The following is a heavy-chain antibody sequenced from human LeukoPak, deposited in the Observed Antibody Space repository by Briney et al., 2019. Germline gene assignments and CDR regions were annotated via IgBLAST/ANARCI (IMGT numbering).Heavy chain of an antibody. CDR2: INEDGGEK. D-gene: IGHD3-10*01. V-gene: IGHV3-7*01. CDR3: VSAYRGLRDY. Sequence: TGGSLRLSCVASSFTFSNCWMSWVRQTPGRGLEWVANINEDGGEKHYADSVKGRFTITRDNAKNSLYLQMNSLRADDTAVYYCVSAYRGLRDYWGQGTLVTVSS. J-gene: IGHJ4*02. CDR1: SFTFSNCW.